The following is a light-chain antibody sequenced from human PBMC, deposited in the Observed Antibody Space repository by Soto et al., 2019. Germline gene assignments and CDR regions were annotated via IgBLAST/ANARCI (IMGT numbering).Light chain of an antibody. CDR1: KGISTN. Sequence: DIQMTKSPSTLPASVGARVPTPCRASKGISTNLNCYQQKLGKAPTLLIYAASSLQSGVPSRFRGGGSGTDFTLTISSLQPEDFATYFCQQCYGSPRTFGQGTKVEI. J-gene: IGKJ1*01. CDR3: QQCYGSPRT. CDR2: AAS. V-gene: IGKV1-39*01.